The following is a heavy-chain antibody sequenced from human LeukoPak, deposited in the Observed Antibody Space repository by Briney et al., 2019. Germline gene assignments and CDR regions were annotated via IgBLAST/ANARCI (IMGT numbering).Heavy chain of an antibody. D-gene: IGHD2-15*01. J-gene: IGHJ5*01. V-gene: IGHV3-30*02. Sequence: GGSRRLSCAASGFTFSDYGMHWVRQAPGKGLEWVAFIRNDGSYEYYPDSVKGRFTISRDNSRNALFLQMNSLRAEDTAVYYCAKAGSPSHNLFNSWGQGTLVTVSS. CDR3: AKAGSPSHNLFNS. CDR1: GFTFSDYG. CDR2: IRNDGSYE.